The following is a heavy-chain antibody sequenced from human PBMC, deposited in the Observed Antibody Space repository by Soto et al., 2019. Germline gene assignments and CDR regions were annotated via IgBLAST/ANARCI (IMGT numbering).Heavy chain of an antibody. CDR2: INHSGST. Sequence: PSETLSLTCAVYGGSFSGYYWSWIRQPPGKGLEWIGEINHSGSTNYNPSLKSRVTISVDTSKNQFSLKLSSVTAADTAVYYCARGGFDSSWYWFDPWGQGTLVTV. V-gene: IGHV4-34*01. CDR3: ARGGFDSSWYWFDP. J-gene: IGHJ5*02. CDR1: GGSFSGYY. D-gene: IGHD6-13*01.